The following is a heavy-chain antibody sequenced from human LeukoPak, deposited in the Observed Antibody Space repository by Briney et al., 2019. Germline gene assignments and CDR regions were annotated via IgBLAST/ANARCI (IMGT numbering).Heavy chain of an antibody. D-gene: IGHD3-10*01. CDR1: GFTFSSYA. CDR3: ARDGHYYGSGSYYRDYYYYGMDV. Sequence: GGSLRLSCAASGFTFSSYAMHWVRQAPGKGLEYVSAISSTGGSTYYANSVKGRFTISRDNSKNTLYLQMGSLRAEDMAVYYCARDGHYYGSGSYYRDYYYYGMDVWGQGTTVTVSS. CDR2: ISSTGGST. V-gene: IGHV3-64*01. J-gene: IGHJ6*02.